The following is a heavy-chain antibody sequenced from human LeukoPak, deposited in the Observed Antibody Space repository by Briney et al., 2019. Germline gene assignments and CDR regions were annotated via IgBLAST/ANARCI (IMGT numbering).Heavy chain of an antibody. Sequence: GGSLRLSCTASGFTFSNAWMSWVRQAPGKGLEWVGRIKRKTDDGTTDYAIPVKGRFTISRDDSKNTLYLQMNSLKTEDTALYYCTRDRSYGYWGQGTLVTVSS. CDR2: IKRKTDDGTT. CDR1: GFTFSNAW. J-gene: IGHJ4*02. CDR3: TRDRSYGY. V-gene: IGHV3-15*01. D-gene: IGHD3-10*01.